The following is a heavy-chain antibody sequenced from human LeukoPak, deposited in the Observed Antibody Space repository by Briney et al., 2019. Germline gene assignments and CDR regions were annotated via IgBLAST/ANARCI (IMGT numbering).Heavy chain of an antibody. V-gene: IGHV4-34*01. CDR3: ARTRGNYGYYYYYYGMDV. D-gene: IGHD1-26*01. Sequence: SETLSLTCAVYGGSFSGYYWSWIRQPPGKGLEWIGEINHSGSTNYNPSLKSRVTISVDTSKNQFSLKLSSVTAADTAVYYCARTRGNYGYYYYYYGMDVWGQGTTVTVSS. J-gene: IGHJ6*02. CDR2: INHSGST. CDR1: GGSFSGYY.